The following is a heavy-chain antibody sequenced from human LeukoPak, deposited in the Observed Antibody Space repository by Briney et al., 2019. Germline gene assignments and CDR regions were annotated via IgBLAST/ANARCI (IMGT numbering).Heavy chain of an antibody. CDR3: AREGIYGSSSPPGY. CDR1: GFTFSKYW. D-gene: IGHD6-6*01. J-gene: IGHJ4*02. CDR2: INHDGSET. Sequence: GGSLRLSCAASGFTFSKYWMSWVRQAPGKGLEWVASINHDGSETYYVDSVKGRFTISRDNAKNSLFLQMISLRAEDTAVYYCAREGIYGSSSPPGYWGQGTLVTVSS. V-gene: IGHV3-7*01.